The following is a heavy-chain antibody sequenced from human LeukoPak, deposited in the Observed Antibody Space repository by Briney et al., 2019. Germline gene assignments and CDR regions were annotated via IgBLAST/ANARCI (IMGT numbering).Heavy chain of an antibody. Sequence: GGSLRLSCAASGFTFSSYWMHWVRQAPGKGLVWVSRINSDGSSTSYADSVKGRFTISRDNAKNTLYLQMNSLRAEDTAVYYCAISSYYYDSSGYSPFDYWGQGTLVTVSS. D-gene: IGHD3-22*01. CDR1: GFTFSSYW. CDR3: AISSYYYDSSGYSPFDY. J-gene: IGHJ4*02. CDR2: INSDGSST. V-gene: IGHV3-74*01.